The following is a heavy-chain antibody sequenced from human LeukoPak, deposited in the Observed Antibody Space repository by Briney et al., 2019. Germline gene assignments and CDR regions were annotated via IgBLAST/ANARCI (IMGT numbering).Heavy chain of an antibody. CDR3: ARGGYSSSS. Sequence: SETLSLTCTVSGGSVSSGGYYWSWIRQPPGKGLEWIGYIYYSGSTNYNPSLKSRVTISVDTSKNQFSLKLSSVTAADTAVYYCARGGYSSSSWGQGTLVTVSS. V-gene: IGHV4-61*08. D-gene: IGHD6-6*01. CDR2: IYYSGST. J-gene: IGHJ4*02. CDR1: GGSVSSGGYY.